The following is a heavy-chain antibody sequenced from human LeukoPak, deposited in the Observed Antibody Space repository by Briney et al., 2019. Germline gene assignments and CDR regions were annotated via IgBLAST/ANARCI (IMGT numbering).Heavy chain of an antibody. J-gene: IGHJ4*02. CDR1: GFTFSSYA. CDR2: ISTHGGST. D-gene: IGHD6-19*01. CDR3: ARTPLTVAGPYYFDH. V-gene: IGHV3-64*01. Sequence: GGSLRLSCAASGFTFSSYAMHWVRQAPGKGLEYVSAISTHGGSTYYANSVQGRFTISRDNSKNTLSLQMGSLRAEDMAVYYCARTPLTVAGPYYFDHWGQGSLVTVSS.